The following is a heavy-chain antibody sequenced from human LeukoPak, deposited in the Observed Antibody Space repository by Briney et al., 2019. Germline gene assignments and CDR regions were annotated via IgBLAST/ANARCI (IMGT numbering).Heavy chain of an antibody. D-gene: IGHD6-13*01. CDR2: ISAYNGNT. Sequence: ASVKVSCKASGYTFTSYGISWVRQAPGQGLEWMGWISAYNGNTNYAQKLQGRVTMTTDTSTSTAYMELRSLRSDDTAVYYCARTRGYSSSWYFPPFDPWGQGTLVTVSS. V-gene: IGHV1-18*01. J-gene: IGHJ5*02. CDR3: ARTRGYSSSWYFPPFDP. CDR1: GYTFTSYG.